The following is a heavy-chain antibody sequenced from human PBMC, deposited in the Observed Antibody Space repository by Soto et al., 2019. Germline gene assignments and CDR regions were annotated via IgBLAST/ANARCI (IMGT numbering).Heavy chain of an antibody. CDR3: ARGRYGDY. J-gene: IGHJ4*02. CDR2: ISAHNGNT. Sequence: QVHLVQSGAEVKKPGASVKVSCKGSGYGFTTYGITWVRQAPGQGLEWMAWISAHNGNTNYAQKLQGRVTVTRDTSMSTASMELRSLRSDDTAVSYCARGRYGDYWGQGALVTVSS. CDR1: GYGFTTYG. V-gene: IGHV1-18*01. D-gene: IGHD1-1*01.